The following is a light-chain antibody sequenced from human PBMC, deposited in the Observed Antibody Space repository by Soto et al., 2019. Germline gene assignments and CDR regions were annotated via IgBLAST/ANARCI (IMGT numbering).Light chain of an antibody. V-gene: IGLV2-14*01. CDR2: DVS. CDR3: SSYTSSRTLV. J-gene: IGLJ2*01. CDR1: RSDVGSYNY. Sequence: QSVLTQPASVSGSPGQSITISCTGTRSDVGSYNYVSWYQQHPGKAPKLMIYDVSNRPSGVSNRFSGSKSGNTASLTISGLQAEDEADYYCSSYTSSRTLVFGGGTKLTVL.